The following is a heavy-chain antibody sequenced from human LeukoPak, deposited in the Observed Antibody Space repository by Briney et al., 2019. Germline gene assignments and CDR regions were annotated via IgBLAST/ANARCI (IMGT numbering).Heavy chain of an antibody. CDR2: ISGSCGST. CDR3: ASPVSGYDGGDFDI. V-gene: IGHV3-23*01. Sequence: GGSLRLSCAASGFTFSSYAMSCLRQSPGKGLECVSAISGSCGSTYYAHSVTGRFTISRDNSKNTLYLQMSSLRAEDTAVYYCASPVSGYDGGDFDIWGQGTMVTVSS. CDR1: GFTFSSYA. D-gene: IGHD2-21*01. J-gene: IGHJ3*02.